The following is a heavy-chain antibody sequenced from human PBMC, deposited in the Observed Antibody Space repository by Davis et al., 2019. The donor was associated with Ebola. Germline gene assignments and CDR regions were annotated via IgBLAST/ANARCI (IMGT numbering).Heavy chain of an antibody. CDR2: ISGGAGST. CDR3: AKDSKTRGSSGYFYVDVIDY. Sequence: GESLKISCAASGFTFSTYAMNWVRRAPGKGLEWVSIISGGAGSTNYADSVKGRFTISRDNSKNTLYLQMNSLRAEDTAVYYCAKDSKTRGSSGYFYVDVIDYWGQGTLVTVS. V-gene: IGHV3-23*01. D-gene: IGHD3-22*01. J-gene: IGHJ4*02. CDR1: GFTFSTYA.